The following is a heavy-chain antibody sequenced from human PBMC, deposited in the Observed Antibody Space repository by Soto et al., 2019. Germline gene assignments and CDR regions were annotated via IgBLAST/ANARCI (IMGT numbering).Heavy chain of an antibody. Sequence: TRSVTGAVSGFSIIMCKWWTWVRKTPQRGLEYIGEIFHDGTANYYPSFERRVAISVDTSKNQFSLKLTSVTAADTAIYFCARLVYDTRLNYMYFDFWGQGALVTVSS. J-gene: IGHJ4*02. V-gene: IGHV4-4*01. D-gene: IGHD2-8*01. CDR3: ARLVYDTRLNYMYFDF. CDR2: IFHDGTA. CDR1: GFSIIMCKW.